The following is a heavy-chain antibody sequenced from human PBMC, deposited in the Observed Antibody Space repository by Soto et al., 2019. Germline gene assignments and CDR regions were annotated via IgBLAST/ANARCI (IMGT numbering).Heavy chain of an antibody. CDR1: GFTFTSSA. J-gene: IGHJ4*02. CDR2: IVVGSGNT. CDR3: AADSESGYYGSGRVICDY. Sequence: QMQLVQSGPEVKKPGTSVKVSCKASGFTFTSSAVQWVRQARGQRLEWIGWIVVGSGNTNYAQKFQERVTITRDMSTSTAYMELSSLRSEDTAVYYCAADSESGYYGSGRVICDYWGQGTLVTVSS. D-gene: IGHD3-10*01. V-gene: IGHV1-58*01.